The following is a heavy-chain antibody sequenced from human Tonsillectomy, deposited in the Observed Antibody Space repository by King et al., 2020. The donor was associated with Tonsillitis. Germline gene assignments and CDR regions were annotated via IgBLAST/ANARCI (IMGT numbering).Heavy chain of an antibody. CDR1: GGSISSGDNY. J-gene: IGHJ3*02. V-gene: IGHV4-30-4*01. CDR3: ASVTYYYDSSGHGAFDI. D-gene: IGHD3-22*01. Sequence: QMQLQESGPGLVKPSQTLSLTCTVSGGSISSGDNYWSWIRQPPGKGLEWIGYIYYSGSTYYNPSLKNRVTISVDTSKNQFSLKLSSVTAAETAVYYCASVTYYYDSSGHGAFDIWGQGTMVTVSA. CDR2: IYYSGST.